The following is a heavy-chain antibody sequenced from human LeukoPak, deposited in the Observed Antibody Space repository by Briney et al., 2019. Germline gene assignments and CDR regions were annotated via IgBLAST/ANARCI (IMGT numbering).Heavy chain of an antibody. J-gene: IGHJ4*02. CDR3: ARAKWELRVLLGY. CDR1: GFTFSSYW. CDR2: IKQDGSEK. D-gene: IGHD1-26*01. V-gene: IGHV3-7*01. Sequence: GGSLRLSCAASGFTFSSYWMSWVRQAPGKGLEWVANIKQDGSEKYYVDSVKGRFIISRDNAKNSLYLQMNSLRAEDTAVYYCARAKWELRVLLGYWGQGTLVTVSS.